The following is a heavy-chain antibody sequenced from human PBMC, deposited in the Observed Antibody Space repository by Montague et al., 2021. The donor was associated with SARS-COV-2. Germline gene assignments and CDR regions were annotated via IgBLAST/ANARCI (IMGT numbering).Heavy chain of an antibody. D-gene: IGHD1-26*01. J-gene: IGHJ3*02. V-gene: IGHV2-70*01. CDR2: IDWDDDK. Sequence: VKPTQTLTLTCTFSGFSPSTSGMCVSWIRQPPGKALEWLALIDWDDDKYYSTSLKTRLTISKDTSKNQVVLTMTNMDPVDTATYYCARIWGATRGDAFDIWGQGTMVTVSS. CDR3: ARIWGATRGDAFDI. CDR1: GFSPSTSGMC.